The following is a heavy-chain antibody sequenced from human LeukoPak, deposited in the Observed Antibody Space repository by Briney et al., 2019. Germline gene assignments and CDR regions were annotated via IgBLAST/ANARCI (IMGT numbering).Heavy chain of an antibody. V-gene: IGHV3-48*03. Sequence: GGSLRLSCAASGFTFSSYEMNWVRQAPGKGLEWVSYISSSGSTIYYADSVKGRFTISRDNAKDSLYLQMNSLRAEDMAVYYCARTGYSSGYYYGDNWFDPWGQGTLVTVSS. D-gene: IGHD3-22*01. CDR2: ISSSGSTI. CDR3: ARTGYSSGYYYGDNWFDP. J-gene: IGHJ5*02. CDR1: GFTFSSYE.